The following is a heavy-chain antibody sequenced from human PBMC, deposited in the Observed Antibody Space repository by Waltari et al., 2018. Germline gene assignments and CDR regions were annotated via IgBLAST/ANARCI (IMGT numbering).Heavy chain of an antibody. D-gene: IGHD3-3*01. V-gene: IGHV3-7*01. CDR2: IKQDGSEK. Sequence: EVQLVESGGGLVQPGGSLRLSCAASGFTFSSYWMSWVRQAPGKGLEWVANIKQDGSEKYYVDSVKGRFTISRDNAKNSLYLQMNSLRAEDTAVYYCARVTKDYDFWSGYPQRMDYFDYWGQGTLVTVSS. CDR3: ARVTKDYDFWSGYPQRMDYFDY. J-gene: IGHJ4*02. CDR1: GFTFSSYW.